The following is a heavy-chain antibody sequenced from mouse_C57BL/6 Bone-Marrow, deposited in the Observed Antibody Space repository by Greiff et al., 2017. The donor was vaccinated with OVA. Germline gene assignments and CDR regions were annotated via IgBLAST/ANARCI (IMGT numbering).Heavy chain of an antibody. J-gene: IGHJ1*03. CDR3: AGLYYYGSSYLYFDV. V-gene: IGHV14-2*01. CDR2: IDPEDGET. D-gene: IGHD1-1*01. Sequence: EVKLMESGAELVKPGASVKLSCTASGFNIKDYYMHWVKQRTEQGLEWIGRIDPEDGETKYAPKFQGKATITADTSSNTAYLQLSSLTSEDTAVYYCAGLYYYGSSYLYFDVWGTGTTVTVSS. CDR1: GFNIKDYY.